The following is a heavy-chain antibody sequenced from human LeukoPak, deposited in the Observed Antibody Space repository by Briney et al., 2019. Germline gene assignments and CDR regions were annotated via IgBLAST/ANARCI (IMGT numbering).Heavy chain of an antibody. D-gene: IGHD1-26*01. CDR3: ARDPTSSWETAFDI. V-gene: IGHV3-21*01. CDR2: IDISSSYI. CDR1: GFTFNSYT. J-gene: IGHJ3*02. Sequence: PGGSLRLSCAASGFTFNSYTVNCVPQARGKGLGWFSAIDISSSYIYYADSVKGRFTISRDNAKNPLYLQMNSLTAEDTAVYYCARDPTSSWETAFDIWGQGTMVTVSS.